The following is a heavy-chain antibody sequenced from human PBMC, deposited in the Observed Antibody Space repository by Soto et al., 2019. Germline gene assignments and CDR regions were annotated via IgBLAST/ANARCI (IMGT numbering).Heavy chain of an antibody. Sequence: QVQLVQPGAEVRKPGASVKLPCKASGYTLTNFAMQWVRPAPGQRLEWMGWINGGNGSTKYSQNFQGRVTITTYTSASTVYIEFSSLRSEVTAVNFCALGGLSGRGYFYYYMDAWGKGTTVTVSS. J-gene: IGHJ6*03. D-gene: IGHD3-9*01. CDR2: INGGNGST. CDR3: ALGGLSGRGYFYYYMDA. V-gene: IGHV1-3*01. CDR1: GYTLTNFA.